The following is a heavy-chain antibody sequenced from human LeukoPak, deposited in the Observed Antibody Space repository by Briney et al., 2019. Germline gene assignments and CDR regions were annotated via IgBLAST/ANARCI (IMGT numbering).Heavy chain of an antibody. CDR2: IYHSGST. J-gene: IGHJ1*01. CDR3: AANIVVVPAAQYFQH. D-gene: IGHD2-2*01. Sequence: SETLSLTCAVSGYSISSGYYWGWIRQPPGKGLEWIGSIYHSGSTYYYPSLKSRVTISVDTSKNQFSLKLSSVTAADTAVYYCAANIVVVPAAQYFQHWGQGTLVTVSS. V-gene: IGHV4-38-2*01. CDR1: GYSISSGYY.